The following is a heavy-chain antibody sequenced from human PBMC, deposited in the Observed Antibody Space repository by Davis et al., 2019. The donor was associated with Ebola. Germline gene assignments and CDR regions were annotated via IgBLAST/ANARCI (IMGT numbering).Heavy chain of an antibody. CDR3: ARDHYYYDILTDPRWFDP. Sequence: ASVKVSCKASGGIFSNYVINWVRQAPGQGLEWMGWMNPNSGNTGYAQKFQGRVTMTTDTSTSTAYMELRSLRSDDTAVYYCARDHYYYDILTDPRWFDPWGQGTLVTVSS. CDR1: GGIFSNYV. CDR2: MNPNSGNT. D-gene: IGHD3-9*01. J-gene: IGHJ5*02. V-gene: IGHV1-8*02.